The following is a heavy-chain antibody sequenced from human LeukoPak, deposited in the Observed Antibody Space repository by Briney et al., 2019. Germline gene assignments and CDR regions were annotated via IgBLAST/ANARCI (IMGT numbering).Heavy chain of an antibody. CDR3: AGQHYDSSGLDY. V-gene: IGHV4-59*03. CDR2: IYYSGST. D-gene: IGHD3-22*01. CDR1: GGSISSNY. J-gene: IGHJ4*02. Sequence: PSETLSLTCTVSGGSISSNYWSWIRQPPGKGLEWIGYIYYSGSTNYNPSLKSRVTISVDTSKNQFSLKLTSVTAADTAVYYCAGQHYDSSGLDYWGQGTLVTVSS.